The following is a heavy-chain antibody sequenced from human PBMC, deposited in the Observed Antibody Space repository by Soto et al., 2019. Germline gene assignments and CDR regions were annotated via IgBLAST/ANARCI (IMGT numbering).Heavy chain of an antibody. Sequence: SETLSLTCTVSGGSISSYYWSWIRQPPGKGLEWIGYIYYSGSTNYNPSLKSRVTISVDTSKNQFSLKLSSVTAADTAVYYCARDKGYSSSWYYYYSMDVWGQGTTVTVSS. D-gene: IGHD6-13*01. CDR3: ARDKGYSSSWYYYYSMDV. CDR2: IYYSGST. J-gene: IGHJ6*02. CDR1: GGSISSYY. V-gene: IGHV4-59*01.